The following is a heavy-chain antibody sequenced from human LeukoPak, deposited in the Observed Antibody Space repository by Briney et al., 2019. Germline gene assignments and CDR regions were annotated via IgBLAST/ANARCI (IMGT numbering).Heavy chain of an antibody. Sequence: GGSLRLSCAASGFXFSSYAMSWVRQAPGKGLEWVSAVSGSGGTTYYADSVKGRFTISRDNSKNTLYLQMNSLRAEDTAVYYCARGRSTPHWYFDLWGRGTLVTVSS. CDR2: VSGSGGTT. CDR1: GFXFSSYA. CDR3: ARGRSTPHWYFDL. D-gene: IGHD3-3*01. V-gene: IGHV3-23*01. J-gene: IGHJ2*01.